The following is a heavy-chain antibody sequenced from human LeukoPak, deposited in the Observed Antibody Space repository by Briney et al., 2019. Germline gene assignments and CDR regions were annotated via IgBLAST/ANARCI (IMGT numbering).Heavy chain of an antibody. D-gene: IGHD3-9*01. CDR3: AKGDSYYDLLTCFDF. Sequence: PGGSLRLSCAASGFTFSTYAMSWVRQAPGKGLEWVSGISGSGGSTYYADSVKGRFTISRDDSKNVLYLQMNSLRDEDTAVYYCAKGDSYYDLLTCFDFWGPGTLITVSS. CDR1: GFTFSTYA. J-gene: IGHJ4*02. V-gene: IGHV3-23*01. CDR2: ISGSGGST.